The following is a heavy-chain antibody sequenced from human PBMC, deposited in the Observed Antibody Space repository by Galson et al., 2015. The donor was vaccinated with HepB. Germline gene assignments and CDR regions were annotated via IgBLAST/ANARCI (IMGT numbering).Heavy chain of an antibody. V-gene: IGHV3-11*06. Sequence: SLRLSCAASGFTFSDYYMSWIRQAPGKGLEWLSYISGSRTYTNYADSVKGRFTISRDNAKNSLFLQMNSLRAEDTAVYYCARVADADYGDHTYSDSWGQGILVTVSS. CDR2: ISGSRTYT. CDR1: GFTFSDYY. J-gene: IGHJ4*02. CDR3: ARVADADYGDHTYSDS. D-gene: IGHD4-17*01.